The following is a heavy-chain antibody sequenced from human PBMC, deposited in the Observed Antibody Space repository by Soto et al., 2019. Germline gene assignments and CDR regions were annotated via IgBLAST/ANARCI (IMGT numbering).Heavy chain of an antibody. Sequence: SLRLSCAASGFTFDDFAMHWVRQAPGKGLEWVSGISWNSGSIGYADSVKGRFTISRDNAKNSLYLQMNSLRAEDTALYYCAKERRIAAAGFDYWGQGTLVTVSS. D-gene: IGHD6-13*01. CDR1: GFTFDDFA. CDR3: AKERRIAAAGFDY. CDR2: ISWNSGSI. V-gene: IGHV3-9*01. J-gene: IGHJ4*02.